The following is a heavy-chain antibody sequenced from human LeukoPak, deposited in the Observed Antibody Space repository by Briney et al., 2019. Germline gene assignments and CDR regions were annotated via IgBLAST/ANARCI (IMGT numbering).Heavy chain of an antibody. V-gene: IGHV4-39*01. J-gene: IGHJ4*02. CDR2: IYYSGSV. CDR3: ARRVTTSGNFFDN. CDR1: GGAINSRNYY. D-gene: IGHD1-1*01. Sequence: SETLSLTCTVVGGAINSRNYYWGWIRQSPGKGLEWIGSIYYSGSVINNPSLQSRVTISVDTSRNQFSLKLTSVTAADTAVYYCARRVTTSGNFFDNWGPGTLVTVS.